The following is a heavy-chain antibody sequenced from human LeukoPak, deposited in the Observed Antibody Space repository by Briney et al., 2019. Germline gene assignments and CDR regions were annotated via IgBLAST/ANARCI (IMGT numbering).Heavy chain of an antibody. CDR2: MNPNSGDT. J-gene: IGHJ5*02. CDR3: VRNSVSRKWLQQRYNWFDP. CDR1: GYIFTDYD. Sequence: GASVKVSCKASGYIFTDYDINWVRQATGQGLEWMGWMNPNSGDTGYAQKFQGRVTINRNTSIATAYMELSSLRSEDTAVYYCVRNSVSRKWLQQRYNWFDPWGQGTLVTVSS. D-gene: IGHD3-22*01. V-gene: IGHV1-8*03.